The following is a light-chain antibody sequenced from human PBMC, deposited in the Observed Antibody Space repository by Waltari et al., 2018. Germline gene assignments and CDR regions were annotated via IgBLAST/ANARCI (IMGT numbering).Light chain of an antibody. CDR1: QSISRY. V-gene: IGKV1-39*01. CDR3: QQSYSAPLT. J-gene: IGKJ4*01. CDR2: DGS. Sequence: DIQMTQSPSSLSASVGDRVTITCRASQSISRYLNWYQQKLGKAPKLLIYDGSSLQSGVPSRFSGSGSGTDFTLNISSLQPEDFATYYCQQSYSAPLTFGGGTKVEIK.